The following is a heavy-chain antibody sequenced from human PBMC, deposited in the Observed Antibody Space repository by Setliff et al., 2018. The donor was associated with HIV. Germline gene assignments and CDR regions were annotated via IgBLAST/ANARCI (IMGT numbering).Heavy chain of an antibody. CDR3: ARARRSSMVRGTYFDY. CDR2: IIPIFGTA. V-gene: IGHV1-69*13. CDR1: GGTFSSYA. J-gene: IGHJ4*02. D-gene: IGHD3-10*01. Sequence: SVKVSCKASGGTFSSYAISWVRQAPGQGLEWMGGIIPIFGTANYAQKFQGRVTITADESTSTAYMELSSLRSEDTAVCYCARARRSSMVRGTYFDYWGQGTLGTVSS.